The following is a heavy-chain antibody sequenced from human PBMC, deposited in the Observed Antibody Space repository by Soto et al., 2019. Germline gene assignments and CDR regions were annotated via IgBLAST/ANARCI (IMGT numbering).Heavy chain of an antibody. J-gene: IGHJ5*02. CDR3: ARLYCSSTSCYMWFAP. CDR2: IDPSDSYT. V-gene: IGHV5-10-1*01. D-gene: IGHD2-2*02. Sequence: GQSLKISCNGSGYSFTSYGISWVRQMPGKGLEWMGRIDPSDSYTNYSPSFQGHVTISADKSISTAYLQWSSLKASDTAMYYCARLYCSSTSCYMWFAPWGQGTLVTVSS. CDR1: GYSFTSYG.